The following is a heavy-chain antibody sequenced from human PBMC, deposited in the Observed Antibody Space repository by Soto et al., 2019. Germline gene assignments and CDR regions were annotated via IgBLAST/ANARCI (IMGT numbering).Heavy chain of an antibody. D-gene: IGHD3-22*01. CDR2: IIPIFGTA. CDR3: ARDPGEYYYDSSGYYPDAFDI. J-gene: IGHJ3*02. Sequence: AVKVSCKASGGTFSSYAISWVRQAPGQGLEWMGGIIPIFGTANYAQKFQGRVTITADESTSTAYMELSSLRSEDTAVYYCARDPGEYYYDSSGYYPDAFDIWGQGTMVTVSS. V-gene: IGHV1-69*13. CDR1: GGTFSSYA.